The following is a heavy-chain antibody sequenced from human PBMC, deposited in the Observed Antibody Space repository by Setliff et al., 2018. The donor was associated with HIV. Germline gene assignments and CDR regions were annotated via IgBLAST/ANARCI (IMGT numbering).Heavy chain of an antibody. CDR2: IYPYDSDT. CDR3: ARRPYYDSWSGHQAFDV. D-gene: IGHD3-3*01. CDR1: GYSFTAYW. V-gene: IGHV5-51*01. Sequence: GESLKISCKGSGYSFTAYWIGWVRQMPGKGLEWMGIIYPYDSDTRYNPSFQGHVTISADKSISTAYVQWSGLKASDTAIYYCARRPYYDSWSGHQAFDVWGQGTMVTVSS. J-gene: IGHJ3*01.